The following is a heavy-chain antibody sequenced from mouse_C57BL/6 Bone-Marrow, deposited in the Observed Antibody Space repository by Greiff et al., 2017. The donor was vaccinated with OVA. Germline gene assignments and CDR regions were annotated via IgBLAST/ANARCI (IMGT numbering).Heavy chain of an antibody. D-gene: IGHD1-1*01. Sequence: DVQLQESGGGLVKPGGSLKLSCAASGFTFSSYAMSWVRQTPEKRLEWVATISDGGSYTYYPDNVKGRFTISRDNAKNNLYLQMSHLKSEDTAMYYCAREVWYYGSSYDFAYWGQGTLVTVSA. CDR3: AREVWYYGSSYDFAY. V-gene: IGHV5-4*01. J-gene: IGHJ3*01. CDR1: GFTFSSYA. CDR2: ISDGGSYT.